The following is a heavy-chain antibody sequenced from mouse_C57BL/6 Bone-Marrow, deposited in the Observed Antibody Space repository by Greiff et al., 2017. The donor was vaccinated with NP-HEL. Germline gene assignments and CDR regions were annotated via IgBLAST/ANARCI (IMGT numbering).Heavy chain of an antibody. Sequence: VHVKQSGAELVRPGASVKLSCTASGFNIKDDYMHWVKQRPEQGLEWIGWIDPENGDTEYASKFQGKATITADTSSNTAYLQLSSLTSEDTAVYYCTQGWFAYWGQGTLVTVSA. CDR1: GFNIKDDY. CDR2: IDPENGDT. V-gene: IGHV14-4*01. J-gene: IGHJ3*01. CDR3: TQGWFAY.